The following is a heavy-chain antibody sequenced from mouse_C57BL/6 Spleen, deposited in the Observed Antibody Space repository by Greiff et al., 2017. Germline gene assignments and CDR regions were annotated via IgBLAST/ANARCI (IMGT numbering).Heavy chain of an antibody. CDR2: IYPGDGDT. J-gene: IGHJ3*01. CDR1: GYAFSSSW. V-gene: IGHV1-82*01. Sequence: QVQLKESGPELVKPGASVKISCKASGYAFSSSWMNWVKQRPGKGLEWIGRIYPGDGDTNYNGKFKGKATLTADTSSSTAYMQLISLTSEDSAVCFCATYYSNYPFAYWGQGTLVTVSA. CDR3: ATYYSNYPFAY. D-gene: IGHD2-5*01.